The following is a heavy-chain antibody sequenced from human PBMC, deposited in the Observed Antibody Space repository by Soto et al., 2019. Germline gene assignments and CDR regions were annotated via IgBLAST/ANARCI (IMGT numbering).Heavy chain of an antibody. CDR3: ARDRNYGSVFDS. CDR2: INAGNGNT. CDR1: GYTFTSYA. Sequence: ASVKVSCKASGYTFTSYAMHWVRQAPGQRLEWMGWINAGNGNTKYSQKFQGRVTITRDTSASTAYMELSSLRSEDTAVYYCARDRNYGSVFDSWGQGALVTVSS. V-gene: IGHV1-3*01. D-gene: IGHD3-10*01. J-gene: IGHJ4*02.